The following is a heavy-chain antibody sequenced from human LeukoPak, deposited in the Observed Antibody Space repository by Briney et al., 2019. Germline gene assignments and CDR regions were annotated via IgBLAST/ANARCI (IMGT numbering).Heavy chain of an antibody. CDR1: GESFSGYH. J-gene: IGHJ4*02. CDR2: IIDTGST. D-gene: IGHD3-3*01. V-gene: IGHV4-34*12. Sequence: PSETLSLTCVVYGESFSGYHWTWIRQPPGKGLEWIGEIIDTGSTKYNSSLKSRVTISVDTSKNEFSLNLTSVTAADTAVYYCARQYYDFWSGYPYYFDYWGQGTLVTVSS. CDR3: ARQYYDFWSGYPYYFDY.